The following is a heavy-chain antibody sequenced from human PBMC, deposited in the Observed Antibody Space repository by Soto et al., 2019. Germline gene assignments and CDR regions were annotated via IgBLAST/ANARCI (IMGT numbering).Heavy chain of an antibody. CDR3: AKGDSSWSYFDF. Sequence: GGSLRLSCAASGFTCSSYAMSWVRQAPGKGLEWVSIISGSGGGTYYADSVKGRFTISRDNSKNTLYLQVNSLRAEDTAVYYCAKGDSSWSYFDFWGQGTLVTVSS. J-gene: IGHJ4*02. CDR2: ISGSGGGT. V-gene: IGHV3-23*01. D-gene: IGHD6-13*01. CDR1: GFTCSSYA.